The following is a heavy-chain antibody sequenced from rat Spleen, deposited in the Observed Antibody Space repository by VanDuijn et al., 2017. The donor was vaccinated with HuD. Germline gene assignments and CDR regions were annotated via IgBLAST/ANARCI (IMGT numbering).Heavy chain of an antibody. J-gene: IGHJ2*01. D-gene: IGHD1-7*01. CDR2: IDFSGST. CDR1: GYSITSNY. V-gene: IGHV3-1*01. CDR3: ASQNASYGYPYYVVY. Sequence: EVQLQESGPGLVKPSQSLSLTCSVTGYSITSNYWGWIRKFPGNKMEWMGYIDFSGSTGYNPSIKSRISITTDTSKNQFFLQLNSVTTEDTATSYCASQNASYGYPYYVVYCGQGVMVTVSS.